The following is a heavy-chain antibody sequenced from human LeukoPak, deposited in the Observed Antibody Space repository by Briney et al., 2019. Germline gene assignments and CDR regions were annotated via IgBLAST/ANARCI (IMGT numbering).Heavy chain of an antibody. Sequence: ASVKVSCKASGYTFTSYYMHWVRQTPGQGLEWMGIINPSGGSTSYAQKFQGRVTMTRDMSTSAVYMELSSLRSEDTAVYYCAGEVNYYDSSAVYWGQGTLVTVSS. CDR2: INPSGGST. V-gene: IGHV1-46*01. CDR3: AGEVNYYDSSAVY. D-gene: IGHD3-22*01. J-gene: IGHJ4*02. CDR1: GYTFTSYY.